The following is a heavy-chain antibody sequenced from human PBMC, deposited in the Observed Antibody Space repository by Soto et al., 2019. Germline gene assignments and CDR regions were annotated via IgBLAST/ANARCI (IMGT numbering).Heavy chain of an antibody. CDR3: ARGQEGVVATH. V-gene: IGHV4-34*01. CDR2: IKGDGST. D-gene: IGHD5-12*01. J-gene: IGHJ4*02. Sequence: QVQLQQWGAGLLKPSETLSLNCAVNGGSLSHYYWSWIRQPPGKGLEWIGEIKGDGSTNYSPSLHGPATISSDTSNNPFSLRLYAVTAADTGVYYCARGQEGVVATHWDQGPLVTVSS. CDR1: GGSLSHYY.